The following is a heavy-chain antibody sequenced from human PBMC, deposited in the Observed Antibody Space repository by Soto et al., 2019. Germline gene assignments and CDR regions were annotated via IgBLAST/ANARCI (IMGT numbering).Heavy chain of an antibody. CDR3: AAYRGILVPDKDDY. D-gene: IGHD3-22*01. CDR1: GGSISSSSYY. J-gene: IGHJ4*02. CDR2: IYYSGST. V-gene: IGHV4-39*01. Sequence: QLQLQESGPGLVKPSETLCLTCTVSGGSISSSSYYWGWIRQPPGKGLEWIGSIYYSGSTYYNPSLKSRVTISVDTSKNQFSLKLSSVTAADTAVYYCAAYRGILVPDKDDYWGQGTLVTVSS.